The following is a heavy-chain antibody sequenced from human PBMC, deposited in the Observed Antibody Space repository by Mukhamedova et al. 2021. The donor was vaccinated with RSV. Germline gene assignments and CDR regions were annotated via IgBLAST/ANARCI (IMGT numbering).Heavy chain of an antibody. Sequence: VRQVPGKGLEGVAAISATGGNTYYADSVKGQFTISRDNSKNTVYLQMDSLRAEDTAVYYCAKQIGSCGGGSCYFDSWGQGTLVPV. CDR2: ISATGGNT. V-gene: IGHV3-23*01. D-gene: IGHD2-15*01. CDR3: AKQIGSCGGGSCYFDS. J-gene: IGHJ4*02.